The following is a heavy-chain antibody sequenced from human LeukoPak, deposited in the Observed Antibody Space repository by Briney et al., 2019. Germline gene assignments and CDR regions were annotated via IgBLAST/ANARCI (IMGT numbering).Heavy chain of an antibody. Sequence: GVSLRLSCAASGFTFSSYWMSWVRQAPWKGLEWVANIKQDGSDKYYVDSVKGRFTISRHNAKNSLYPQMNSLRAEATAVYYCARDLGDYGDQRFGYWGQGTRVTVSS. V-gene: IGHV3-7*01. CDR2: IKQDGSDK. J-gene: IGHJ4*02. CDR1: GFTFSSYW. D-gene: IGHD4-17*01. CDR3: ARDLGDYGDQRFGY.